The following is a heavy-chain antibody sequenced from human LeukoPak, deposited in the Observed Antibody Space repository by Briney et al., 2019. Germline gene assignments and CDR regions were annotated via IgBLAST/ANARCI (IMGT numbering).Heavy chain of an antibody. V-gene: IGHV1-69*13. CDR1: GGTFSSYA. Sequence: SVKVSCKASGGTFSSYAISWVRQAPGQGLEWMGGIIPIFGTANYAQKFQGRVTITADESTSTAYMELSSLRSEDTAVYYCARDPTPPYYYDSSGYYYVSSGAFDIWGQGTMVTVSS. CDR3: ARDPTPPYYYDSSGYYYVSSGAFDI. CDR2: IIPIFGTA. D-gene: IGHD3-22*01. J-gene: IGHJ3*02.